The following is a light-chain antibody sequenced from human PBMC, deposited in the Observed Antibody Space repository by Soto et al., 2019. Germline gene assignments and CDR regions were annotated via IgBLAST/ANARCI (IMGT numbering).Light chain of an antibody. J-gene: IGKJ1*01. CDR3: QQCYSSPRT. CDR2: AAS. Sequence: DIQMTQSPSTLSAGVGDRVTMTCRASQRISTYLNWYQQKPGKAPTLLIYAASSLQSGVPSRFSGGGSGTDFTLTINTLQPEDVATYFCQQCYSSPRTFGQGTKVEIK. V-gene: IGKV1-39*01. CDR1: QRISTY.